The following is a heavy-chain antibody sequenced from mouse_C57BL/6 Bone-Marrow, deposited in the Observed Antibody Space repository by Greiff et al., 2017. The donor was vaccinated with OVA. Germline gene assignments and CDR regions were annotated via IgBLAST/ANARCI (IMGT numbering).Heavy chain of an antibody. V-gene: IGHV5-6*01. CDR1: GFTFSSYG. CDR2: ISSGGSYT. Sequence: EVKLLESGGDLVKPGGSLKLSCAASGFTFSSYGMSWVRQTPDKRLEWVATISSGGSYTYYPDSVKGRFTISRDNAKNTLYLQMSSLKSEDTAMYYCARHPFYYYGSSPFDYWGQGTTLTVSS. J-gene: IGHJ2*01. CDR3: ARHPFYYYGSSPFDY. D-gene: IGHD1-1*01.